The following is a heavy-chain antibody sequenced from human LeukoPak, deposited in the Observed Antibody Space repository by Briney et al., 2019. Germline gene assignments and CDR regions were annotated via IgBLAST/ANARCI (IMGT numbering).Heavy chain of an antibody. V-gene: IGHV4-59*01. J-gene: IGHJ5*02. CDR3: ARAGVVSVVPAAYNWFDP. CDR2: IYYSGST. Sequence: SETLSLTCTVSGGSISSYYWSWLRQPPGKGLEWIGYIYYSGSTNYNPSLKSRVTISVDTSKNQFSLKLSSVTAADTAVYYCARAGVVSVVPAAYNWFDPWGQGTLVTVSS. CDR1: GGSISSYY. D-gene: IGHD2-2*01.